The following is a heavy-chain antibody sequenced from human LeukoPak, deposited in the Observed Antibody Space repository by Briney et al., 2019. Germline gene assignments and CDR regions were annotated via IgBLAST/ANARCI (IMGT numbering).Heavy chain of an antibody. CDR3: ARGLGGLRSAYDI. CDR2: VHLDGRT. D-gene: IGHD3-16*01. V-gene: IGHV4-4*02. CDR1: GGSVTSTNW. J-gene: IGHJ3*02. Sequence: PSETLSLTCDVSGGSVTSTNWWTWVRQPPGKGLEWIGEVHLDGRTNYNPSLKSRVTISVDTSKNQFSLKVISVTAADTAVYYCARGLGGLRSAYDIWGQGTMVTVSS.